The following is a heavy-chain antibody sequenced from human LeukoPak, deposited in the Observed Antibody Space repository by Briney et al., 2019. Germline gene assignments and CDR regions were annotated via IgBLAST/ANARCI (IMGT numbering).Heavy chain of an antibody. CDR1: GASISSYY. V-gene: IGHV4-59*01. CDR2: ISYSGST. J-gene: IGHJ4*02. CDR3: ARSGGRDGYNFDY. D-gene: IGHD5-24*01. Sequence: SETLSLTCTVSGASISSYYWSWIRQPPGKGLEWIGYISYSGSTNYNPSLKSRVTISVDTSKNQFSLKLSSVAAADTAVYHCARSGGRDGYNFDYWGQGTLVTVSS.